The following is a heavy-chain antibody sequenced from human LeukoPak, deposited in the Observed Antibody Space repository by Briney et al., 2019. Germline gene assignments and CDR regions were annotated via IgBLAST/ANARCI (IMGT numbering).Heavy chain of an antibody. V-gene: IGHV3-53*01. Sequence: GGSLRLSCAASGFTVSTTYMSWVRQAPGKGLEWVSIIYTGGSTYYAHSVKGRFTISRDNSKNTLYLQMNSLRAEDTAVYYCAIRAAAGTWVDYWGQGTLVTVSS. D-gene: IGHD6-13*01. CDR1: GFTVSTTY. CDR2: IYTGGST. CDR3: AIRAAAGTWVDY. J-gene: IGHJ4*02.